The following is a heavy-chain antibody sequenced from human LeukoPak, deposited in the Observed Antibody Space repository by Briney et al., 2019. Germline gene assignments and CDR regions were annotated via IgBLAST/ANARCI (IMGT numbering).Heavy chain of an antibody. J-gene: IGHJ4*02. D-gene: IGHD3-9*01. Sequence: AGSMRLSCAASGFTFSNYAMSWVRQAPGKGLEWVSATTGGGSGIYYADSMKSRFTISRDNSKKTLYLQINSLRAEDTAVYYCAKWGDYDVLTGYYVSDYWGQGTLVTVSS. V-gene: IGHV3-23*01. CDR2: TTGGGSGI. CDR3: AKWGDYDVLTGYYVSDY. CDR1: GFTFSNYA.